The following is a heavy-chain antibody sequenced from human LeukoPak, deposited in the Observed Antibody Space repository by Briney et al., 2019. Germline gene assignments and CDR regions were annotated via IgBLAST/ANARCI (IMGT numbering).Heavy chain of an antibody. J-gene: IGHJ5*02. CDR1: GFTLSYYW. CDR2: VNGDGSST. CDR3: TRDPRNKGFDP. D-gene: IGHD1/OR15-1a*01. Sequence: GGSLRLSCAASGFTLSYYWMHWVRQAPGKGLVWVSCVNGDGSSTNYADSVKGRFTISRDNAKNTLYLEMNSLRAEDTAVYYCTRDPRNKGFDPWGQGTLVTVSS. V-gene: IGHV3-74*01.